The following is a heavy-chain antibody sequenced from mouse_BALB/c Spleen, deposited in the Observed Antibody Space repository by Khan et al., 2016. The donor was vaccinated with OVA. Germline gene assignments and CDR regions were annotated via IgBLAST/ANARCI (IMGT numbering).Heavy chain of an antibody. D-gene: IGHD2-1*01. J-gene: IGHJ3*01. CDR2: IFPGTGTT. Sequence: QVQLQQPGAELVKPGASVKLSCKTSGYTFTSYWIQWVKQRPGQGLGWIGQIFPGTGTTYYNENFKGKATLTIDTSSTTAYMQLSSLTSEDSAFYFCARGYFGNYEFSYWGQGTLVTVSA. CDR3: ARGYFGNYEFSY. V-gene: IGHV1S132*01. CDR1: GYTFTSYW.